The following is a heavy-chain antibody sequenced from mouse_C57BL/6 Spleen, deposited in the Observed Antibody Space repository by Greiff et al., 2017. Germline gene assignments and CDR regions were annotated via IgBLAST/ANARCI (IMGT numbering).Heavy chain of an antibody. CDR2: ISSGSSTI. CDR1: GFTFSDYG. J-gene: IGHJ4*01. D-gene: IGHD2-1*01. V-gene: IGHV5-17*01. Sequence: VQLVESGGGLVKPGGSLKLSCAASGFTFSDYGMHWVRQAPEKGLEWVAYISSGSSTIYYADTVKGRFTISRDNAKNTLFLQMTSLRSEDTAMYYCARSYGTYAMDYWGQGTSVTVSS. CDR3: ARSYGTYAMDY.